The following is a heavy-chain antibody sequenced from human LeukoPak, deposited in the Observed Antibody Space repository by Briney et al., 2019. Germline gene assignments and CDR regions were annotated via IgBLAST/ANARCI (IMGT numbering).Heavy chain of an antibody. J-gene: IGHJ2*01. Sequence: GGSLRLSCAASGFTFSSYTMNWVRQAPGKGLEGISCIKSSISDIRYADTVKGRFTISRDNAKNSLYLQMNRLRAEDTAVYYCARTGPGYSFDYQSYWYFDLWGRGTLVTVSS. CDR1: GFTFSSYT. D-gene: IGHD5-18*01. CDR2: IKSSISDI. V-gene: IGHV3-21*01. CDR3: ARTGPGYSFDYQSYWYFDL.